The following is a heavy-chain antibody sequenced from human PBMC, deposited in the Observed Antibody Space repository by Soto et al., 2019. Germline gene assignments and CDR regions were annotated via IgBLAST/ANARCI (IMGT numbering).Heavy chain of an antibody. Sequence: QVQLKQWGAGLLKPSETLSLTCAVYDGSFSGYYWSWIRQPPGKGLEWIGEINHSGSTNYNPSLKSRVTISVDTSKNQFSLNLSSVTAADTAVYYCARGRPSCSGGSCAVGYFDYWGQGTLVTVSS. CDR3: ARGRPSCSGGSCAVGYFDY. V-gene: IGHV4-34*01. CDR2: INHSGST. J-gene: IGHJ4*02. CDR1: DGSFSGYY. D-gene: IGHD2-15*01.